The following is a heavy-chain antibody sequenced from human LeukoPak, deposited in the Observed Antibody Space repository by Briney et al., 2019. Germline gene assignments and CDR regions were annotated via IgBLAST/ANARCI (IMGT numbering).Heavy chain of an antibody. CDR3: ARGKGSSSPYYFDY. J-gene: IGHJ4*02. CDR1: GFTVSSNY. CDR2: IYSGDNT. Sequence: PGGSLRLSCAASGFTVSSNYMSWVRQAXGKGLEWVSIIYSGDNTYYADSVKGRFTISRDNSKNTLYLQMNSLRAEDTAVYYCARGKGSSSPYYFDYWGQGTLVTVSS. D-gene: IGHD6-6*01. V-gene: IGHV3-66*01.